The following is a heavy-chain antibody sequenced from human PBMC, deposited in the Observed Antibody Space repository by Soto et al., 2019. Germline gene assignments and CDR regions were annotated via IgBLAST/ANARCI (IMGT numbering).Heavy chain of an antibody. CDR3: ARGLSSVNWFDP. CDR2: INHSGST. D-gene: IGHD3-10*01. CDR1: GGSFSGYY. J-gene: IGHJ5*02. Sequence: TLSLTCAVYGGSFSGYYWSWIRQPPGKGLEWIGEINHSGSTNYNPSLKSRVTISVDTSKNQFSLKLSSVTAADTAVYYCARGLSSVNWFDPWGQGTLVTVSS. V-gene: IGHV4-34*01.